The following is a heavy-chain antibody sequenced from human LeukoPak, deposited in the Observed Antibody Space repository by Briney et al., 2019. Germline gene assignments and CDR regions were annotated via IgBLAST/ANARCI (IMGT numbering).Heavy chain of an antibody. CDR2: ISGSGGST. J-gene: IGHJ3*02. Sequence: GGSLRLSCAASGFTFGSYALSWVRQAPGKGLEWVSAISGSGGSTYYADSVKGRFTISRDNSKNTLYLQMNSLRAEDTAVYYCAKDSYYDSSGYLLTHAFDIWGQGTMVTVSS. V-gene: IGHV3-23*01. CDR1: GFTFGSYA. CDR3: AKDSYYDSSGYLLTHAFDI. D-gene: IGHD3-22*01.